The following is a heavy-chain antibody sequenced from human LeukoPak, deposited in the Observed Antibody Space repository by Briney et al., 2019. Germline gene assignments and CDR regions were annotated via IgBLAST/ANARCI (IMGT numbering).Heavy chain of an antibody. CDR3: AKDRGYYDSSGYYPPNEH. D-gene: IGHD3-22*01. CDR1: GFIFNNYA. CDR2: ISGSGRTT. Sequence: GGTLRLSCAASGFIFNNYALSWVRQTPGKGLEWVSAISGSGRTTYYADSVKGRFTISRDNSKNTLYLQMNSLRAEDTAVYYCAKDRGYYDSSGYYPPNEHWGQGTLVTVSS. J-gene: IGHJ1*01. V-gene: IGHV3-23*01.